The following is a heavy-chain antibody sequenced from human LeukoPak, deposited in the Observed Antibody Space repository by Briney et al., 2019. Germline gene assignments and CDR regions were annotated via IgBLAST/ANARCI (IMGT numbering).Heavy chain of an antibody. CDR3: ARSHYDILTGYPMGLRFDP. CDR2: IYHSGST. V-gene: IGHV4-30-2*01. Sequence: SETLSLTCAVYGGSFSGYSWSWIRQPPGKGLEWIGYIYHSGSTYYNPSLKSRVTISVDRSKNQFSLKLSSVTAADTAVYYCARSHYDILTGYPMGLRFDPWGQGTLVTVSS. J-gene: IGHJ5*02. D-gene: IGHD3-9*01. CDR1: GGSFSGYS.